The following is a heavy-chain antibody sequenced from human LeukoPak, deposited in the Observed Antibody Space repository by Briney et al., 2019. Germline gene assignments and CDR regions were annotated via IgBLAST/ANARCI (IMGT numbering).Heavy chain of an antibody. J-gene: IGHJ4*02. Sequence: GGSLRLSCAASGFTFSSYSMNWVRQAPGKGLEWVSSISSSSSYIYYADSVKGRSTISRDNAKNSLYLQMNSLRAEDTAVYYCARDPRIAAAADPYWGQGTLVTVSS. CDR1: GFTFSSYS. D-gene: IGHD6-13*01. CDR2: ISSSSSYI. CDR3: ARDPRIAAAADPY. V-gene: IGHV3-21*01.